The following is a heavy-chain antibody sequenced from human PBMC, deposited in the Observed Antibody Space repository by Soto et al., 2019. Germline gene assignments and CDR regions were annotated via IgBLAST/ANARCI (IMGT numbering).Heavy chain of an antibody. D-gene: IGHD5-18*01. CDR3: VGSLMSRAMESFDY. Sequence: HVQLQESGPGLVKPSEPLSLTCSVSAGSLSRYYWGWVRQSPGEGLQWIAHISYTVDASYNPSLKSRVTISLDTAKNQMALRLMSVTAADTAVYYCVGSLMSRAMESFDYWGQGTLVTVTS. V-gene: IGHV4-59*01. J-gene: IGHJ4*02. CDR2: ISYTVDA. CDR1: AGSLSRYY.